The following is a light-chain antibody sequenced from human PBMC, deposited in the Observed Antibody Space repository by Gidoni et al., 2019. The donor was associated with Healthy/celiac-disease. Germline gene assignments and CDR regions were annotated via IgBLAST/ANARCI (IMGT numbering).Light chain of an antibody. J-gene: IGKJ1*01. Sequence: DIQMTQSPSSLSASVGDRVTITCRASQSISSYLNWYQQKPGKAPKLLIYAASILQSGVPSRFSGSGSGTDFTLTISSLQPEDFATYYCQQRYSTSWTFGQGTKVEIK. CDR1: QSISSY. CDR3: QQRYSTSWT. CDR2: AAS. V-gene: IGKV1-39*01.